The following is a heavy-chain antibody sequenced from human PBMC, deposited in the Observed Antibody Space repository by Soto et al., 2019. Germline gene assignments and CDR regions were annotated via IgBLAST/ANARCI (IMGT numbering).Heavy chain of an antibody. J-gene: IGHJ4*02. V-gene: IGHV1-69*02. Sequence: QVQLVQSGAEVKKPGSSVKVSCKASGGTFSSYTISWVRQAPGQGLEWMGRIIPILGIANYAQKFQGRVKXTADKYTSTAYMELSSLRSEDTAVYYCAMEYCSSTSCYRDYWGQGTLVTVSS. CDR3: AMEYCSSTSCYRDY. CDR1: GGTFSSYT. D-gene: IGHD2-2*02. CDR2: IIPILGIA.